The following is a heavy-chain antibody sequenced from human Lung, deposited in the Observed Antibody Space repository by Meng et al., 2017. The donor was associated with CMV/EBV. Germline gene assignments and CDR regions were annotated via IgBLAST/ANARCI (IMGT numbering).Heavy chain of an antibody. CDR3: ARDFSLYRTSGVQ. V-gene: IGHV3-11*05. CDR2: ISPTTGYT. J-gene: IGHJ4*02. CDR1: GFTFSDYY. D-gene: IGHD2-8*01. Sequence: QVQLGEFGGRLVKPGRSLRFSCTGSGFTFSDYYMSWIRQAPGKGLEWVSYISPTTGYTEYADSVKDRFTISRDNAKNSLFLQMNSLRSEDTAVYYCARDFSLYRTSGVQWGQGTLVTVSS.